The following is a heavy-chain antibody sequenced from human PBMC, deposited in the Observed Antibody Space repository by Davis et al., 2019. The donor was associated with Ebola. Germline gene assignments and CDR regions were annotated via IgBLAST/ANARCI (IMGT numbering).Heavy chain of an antibody. CDR1: GFTFSSYG. D-gene: IGHD3-10*01. Sequence: GESLKISCAASGFTFSSYGMHWVRQAPGKGLEWVAVISYDGSNKYYADSVKGRFTISRDNSKNTLYLQMNSLRAEDTAVYYCAKKWGEGSGSALFDYWGQGTLVTVSS. J-gene: IGHJ4*02. CDR2: ISYDGSNK. CDR3: AKKWGEGSGSALFDY. V-gene: IGHV3-30*18.